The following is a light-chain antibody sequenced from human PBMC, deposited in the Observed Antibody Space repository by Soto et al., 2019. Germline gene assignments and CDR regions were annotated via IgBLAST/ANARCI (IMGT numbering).Light chain of an antibody. V-gene: IGLV2-23*01. Sequence: QSALTQPASVSGSPGQSITISCTGTSSDVGNYNLVSWYQQHPGKAPKLMIYEGSKRPSGVSNRFSGSKSGNTASLTISGLQAEDEADYYCCSYGGSHTLVFGGGTKLTVL. CDR2: EGS. CDR1: SSDVGNYNL. J-gene: IGLJ2*01. CDR3: CSYGGSHTLV.